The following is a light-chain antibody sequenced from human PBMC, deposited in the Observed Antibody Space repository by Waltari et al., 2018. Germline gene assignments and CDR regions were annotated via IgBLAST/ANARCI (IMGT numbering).Light chain of an antibody. CDR2: EAS. Sequence: CQASQSISKWWAWDQQKPGRGTKLLSYEASTLQSGVPSRFSGTGSGTDFTLTISSLQPDDFATYYCQQYNSYSLLTFGGGTKVEIK. CDR3: QQYNSYSLLT. J-gene: IGKJ4*01. CDR1: QSISKW. V-gene: IGKV1-5*03.